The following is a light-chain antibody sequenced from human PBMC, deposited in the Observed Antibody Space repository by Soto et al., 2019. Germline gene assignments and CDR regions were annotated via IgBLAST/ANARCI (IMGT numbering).Light chain of an antibody. CDR2: EVS. CDR3: SSYAGRSSNSYV. V-gene: IGLV2-8*01. CDR1: SSDVGDYNH. Sequence: QSVLTQTPSASGSPLQSVTISCTGTSSDVGDYNHVSWYQQHPGKAPKLMIYEVSKRPSGVPDRFSGSKSGNTASLTVSGLQAEDEADYYCSSYAGRSSNSYVFGTGTKVXVL. J-gene: IGLJ1*01.